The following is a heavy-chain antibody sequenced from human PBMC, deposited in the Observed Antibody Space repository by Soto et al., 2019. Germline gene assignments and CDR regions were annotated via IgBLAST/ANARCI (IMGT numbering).Heavy chain of an antibody. CDR1: GYTFTNFA. Sequence: QVQLVQSGAEVKKPGASVKVSCKASGYTFTNFAMHWVRQAPGQRLEWMGWINAGNGNTKYSQKLQGRVSITTDTSACMDYSELSSQRSDDTAMYSCAGGPNGGHYFLSFFDYWGQGTLVTVSS. CDR2: INAGNGNT. V-gene: IGHV1-3*01. D-gene: IGHD2-8*01. J-gene: IGHJ4*02. CDR3: AGGPNGGHYFLSFFDY.